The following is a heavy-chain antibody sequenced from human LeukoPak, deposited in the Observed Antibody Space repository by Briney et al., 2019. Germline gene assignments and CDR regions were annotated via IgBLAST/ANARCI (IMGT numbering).Heavy chain of an antibody. D-gene: IGHD2-2*01. CDR2: IRSKANSYAT. V-gene: IGHV3-73*01. CDR1: GFTFSGSA. CDR3: TSLPNIYCSSTSCHDDYYYGMDV. J-gene: IGHJ6*02. Sequence: PGGSLKLSCAASGFTFSGSAMHWVRQASGKGLEWVGRIRSKANSYATAYAASVKGRFTISRDDSKNTAYLQMNSLKTEDTAVYYCTSLPNIYCSSTSCHDDYYYGMDVWGQGTTVTVSS.